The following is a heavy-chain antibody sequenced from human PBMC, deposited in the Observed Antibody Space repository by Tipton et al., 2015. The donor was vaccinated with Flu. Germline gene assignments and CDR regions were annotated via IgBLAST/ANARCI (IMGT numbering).Heavy chain of an antibody. CDR3: ARDSGGYPGSGYSYYSYYAMDV. Sequence: LRLSCTVSDGSISGYCWSWIRQSPGKGLEWIGNIYYSGSTNYNPSLKSRVSISVDTSKNQLSLRLSSVTAADTAGYYCARDSGGYPGSGYSYYSYYAMDVWGQGTTVTVSS. CDR2: IYYSGST. J-gene: IGHJ6*02. V-gene: IGHV4-59*01. CDR1: DGSISGYC. D-gene: IGHD3-10*01.